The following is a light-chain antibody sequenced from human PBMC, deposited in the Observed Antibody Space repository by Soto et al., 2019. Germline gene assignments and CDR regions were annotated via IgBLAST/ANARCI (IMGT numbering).Light chain of an antibody. V-gene: IGKV3-20*01. J-gene: IGKJ2*01. CDR2: GAS. CDR3: RHYSSGPL. CDR1: LSVSNSY. Sequence: ESVLTRSPGTMCLCPGERVTLSCRPSLSVSNSYLAGYQQRPGQDPRLLLDGASSRATGIPDRFSGSGSGTDFSLTISSLEPEDDAVYYVRHYSSGPLFGRGTKLEI.